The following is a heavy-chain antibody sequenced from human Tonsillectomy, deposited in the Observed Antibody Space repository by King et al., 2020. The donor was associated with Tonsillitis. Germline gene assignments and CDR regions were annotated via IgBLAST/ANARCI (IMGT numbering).Heavy chain of an antibody. D-gene: IGHD6-6*01. CDR1: GYSFTNHW. J-gene: IGHJ4*02. CDR3: ARHSSIAARLLDY. Sequence: QLVQSGAEVKKPGESLKISCKGSGYSFTNHWIGWVRQMPGKGLEWMGIIHPGDSDARYSPSFQGQVTISADKSISTAYLQWSSLKASDTAMYYCARHSSIAARLLDYWGQGTLVTVSS. V-gene: IGHV5-51*01. CDR2: IHPGDSDA.